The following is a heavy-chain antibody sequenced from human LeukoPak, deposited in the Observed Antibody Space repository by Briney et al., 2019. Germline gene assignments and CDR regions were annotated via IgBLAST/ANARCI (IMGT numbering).Heavy chain of an antibody. J-gene: IGHJ4*02. CDR1: GGSISSSSYY. CDR2: IYYSGST. V-gene: IGHV4-39*01. D-gene: IGHD3-3*01. CDR3: ASYDFWSGYYNY. Sequence: PSETLSLTCTVSGGSISSSSYYWGWIRQPPGKGLEWIGSIYYSGSTYYNPSLKSRVTISVDTSKNQFSLKLSSVTAADTAVYYCASYDFWSGYYNYWSQGTLVTVSS.